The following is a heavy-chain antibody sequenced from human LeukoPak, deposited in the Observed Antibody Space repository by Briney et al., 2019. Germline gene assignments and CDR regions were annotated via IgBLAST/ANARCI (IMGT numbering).Heavy chain of an antibody. D-gene: IGHD3-3*01. CDR1: GGSISSHY. CDR3: ARGFRSGLFDP. Sequence: SETLSLTCTVSGGSISSHYWSWIRQPPGKGLEWIGYIYYSGSTNYNPSLKSRVTISVDTSKNQFSLKLSSVTAADTAVYNCARGFRSGLFDPWGQGTLVTVSS. CDR2: IYYSGST. V-gene: IGHV4-59*11. J-gene: IGHJ5*02.